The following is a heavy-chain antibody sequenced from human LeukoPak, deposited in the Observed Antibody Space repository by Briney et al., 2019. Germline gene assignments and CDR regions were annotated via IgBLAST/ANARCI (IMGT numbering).Heavy chain of an antibody. D-gene: IGHD6-19*01. Sequence: GGSLKLSCAASGFTFSGSAMHWVRQASGKGLEWVGRIRSKANSYATAYAASVKGRFTISRDDSKNTAYLQMNSLKTEDTAVYYYTRLGSSGWLDYWGQGTLVTVSS. J-gene: IGHJ4*02. CDR3: TRLGSSGWLDY. CDR1: GFTFSGSA. CDR2: IRSKANSYAT. V-gene: IGHV3-73*01.